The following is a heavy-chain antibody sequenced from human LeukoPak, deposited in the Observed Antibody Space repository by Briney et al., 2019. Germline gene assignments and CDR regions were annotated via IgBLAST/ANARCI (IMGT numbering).Heavy chain of an antibody. CDR2: INHSGST. Sequence: SETLSLTCAVYGGSFSGYYWSWIRQPPGKGLEWIGEINHSGSTNYNPSLKSRVTISVDTSKNQFSLKLSSVTAADTAVYYCARAAYYYDSSGWFDPWGQGTLVTVSS. D-gene: IGHD3-22*01. J-gene: IGHJ5*02. V-gene: IGHV4-34*01. CDR3: ARAAYYYDSSGWFDP. CDR1: GGSFSGYY.